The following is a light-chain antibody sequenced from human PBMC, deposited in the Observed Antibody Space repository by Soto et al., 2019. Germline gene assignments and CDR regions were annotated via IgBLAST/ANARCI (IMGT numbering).Light chain of an antibody. V-gene: IGLV2-14*03. CDR3: GAHTVSRNYV. Sequence: QSVLTQPASVSGSPGQSITISCTGTSSDVGAYNFVSWHQQHPGKAPKLMIYNVYDRPSGISYRFSGSKSGNTASLTISGLQGEDEADYYCGAHTVSRNYVLGTGTKVTVL. CDR1: SSDVGAYNF. CDR2: NVY. J-gene: IGLJ1*01.